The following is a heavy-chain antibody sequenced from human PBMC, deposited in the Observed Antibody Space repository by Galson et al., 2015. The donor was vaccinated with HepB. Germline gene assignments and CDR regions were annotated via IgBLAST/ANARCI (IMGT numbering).Heavy chain of an antibody. CDR1: GFTFSSYS. J-gene: IGHJ6*02. Sequence: SLRLSCAASGFTFSSYSMNWVRQAPGKGLEWVSYISSSSSTIYYADSVKGRFTISRDNAKNSLYLQMNSLRDEDTAVYYCARDPNSGSYSRAGYYGMDVWGQGTTVTVSS. CDR3: ARDPNSGSYSRAGYYGMDV. V-gene: IGHV3-48*02. D-gene: IGHD1-26*01. CDR2: ISSSSSTI.